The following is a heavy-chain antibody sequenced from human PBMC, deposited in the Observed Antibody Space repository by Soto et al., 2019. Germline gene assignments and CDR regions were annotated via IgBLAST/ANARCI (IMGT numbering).Heavy chain of an antibody. CDR3: ARKNIAGCGLDYGMDV. CDR1: GFTFSSYW. D-gene: IGHD3-16*01. V-gene: IGHV3-7*01. Sequence: EVQLVESGGGLVQPGGSLRLSCAASGFTFSSYWMSWVRQAPGKGLEWVANIKQDGSEKYYVDSVKGRFTISRDNAKNSLYLKMNSMSAEDRAVYDCARKNIAGCGLDYGMDVWGQGTTVTVSS. CDR2: IKQDGSEK. J-gene: IGHJ6*02.